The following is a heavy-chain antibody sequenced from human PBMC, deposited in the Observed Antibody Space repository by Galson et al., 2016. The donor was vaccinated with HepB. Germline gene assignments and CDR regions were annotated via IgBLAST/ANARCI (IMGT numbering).Heavy chain of an antibody. CDR2: ISSGSSYI. D-gene: IGHD6-19*01. CDR3: ARDRGIAVAGTDPLQH. CDR1: GFTFSSYS. V-gene: IGHV3-21*01. Sequence: SLRLSCAASGFTFSSYSLNWVRQAPGKGLEWVSSISSGSSYIYYADSVKGRFTISRDNAKNSLYLQMNSLRAEDTAVYYCARDRGIAVAGTDPLQHWGQGTLVTVSS. J-gene: IGHJ1*01.